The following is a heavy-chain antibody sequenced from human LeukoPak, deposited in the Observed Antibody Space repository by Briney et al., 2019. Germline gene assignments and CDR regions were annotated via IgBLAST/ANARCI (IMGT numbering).Heavy chain of an antibody. Sequence: GGSLRLSCAASGFTFSSYGMHWVRQAPGKGLEWVAFIRYDGSNKYYADSVKGRFTISRDNSKNTLYLQMNSLRAEDTAVYYCAKDRGYSYGWPDYYMDVWGKGPTVTISS. CDR3: AKDRGYSYGWPDYYMDV. CDR2: IRYDGSNK. CDR1: GFTFSSYG. J-gene: IGHJ6*03. V-gene: IGHV3-30*02. D-gene: IGHD5-18*01.